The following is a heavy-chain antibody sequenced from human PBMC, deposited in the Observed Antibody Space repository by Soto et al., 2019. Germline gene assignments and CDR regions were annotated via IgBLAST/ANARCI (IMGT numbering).Heavy chain of an antibody. J-gene: IGHJ4*01. V-gene: IGHV3-11*01. CDR2: INPRGETR. CDR3: ARSGLTWMEVLDY. D-gene: IGHD1-1*01. CDR1: GFPFSDYY. Sequence: GGSLRLSCVASGFPFSDYYMNWIRQAPGQGLEWLSFINPRGETRYIADSIRGRFTFSRDNARRSLYVQMNSLRAEDTAVYYCARSGLTWMEVLDYWGHGTVITFSP.